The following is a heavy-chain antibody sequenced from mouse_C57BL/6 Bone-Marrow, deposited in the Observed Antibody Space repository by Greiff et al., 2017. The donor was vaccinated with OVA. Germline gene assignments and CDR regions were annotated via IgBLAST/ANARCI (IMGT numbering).Heavy chain of an antibody. D-gene: IGHD1-1*01. CDR2: INYDGSST. J-gene: IGHJ1*03. CDR3: AREGLYYYGSSHYWYFDV. Sequence: DVKLVESEGGLVQPGSSMKLSCTASGFTFSDYYMAWVRPVPEKGLEWVANINYDGSSTYYLDSLQIRLIISRDNAKNILYLQMSSLKSEDTATYYCAREGLYYYGSSHYWYFDVWGTGTTVTVSS. V-gene: IGHV5-16*01. CDR1: GFTFSDYY.